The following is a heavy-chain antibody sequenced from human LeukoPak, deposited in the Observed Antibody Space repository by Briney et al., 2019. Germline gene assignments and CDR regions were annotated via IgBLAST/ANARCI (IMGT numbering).Heavy chain of an antibody. V-gene: IGHV4-30-2*01. D-gene: IGHD3-22*01. Sequence: PSQTLSLTCAVSGGSISSGGYSWSWIRQPPGKGLEWIGYIYHSGSTYYNPSLKSRVTISVDRSKNQFSLKLSSVTAADTAVYYCARQSKSDSSGFDPWGQGTLVTVSS. CDR3: ARQSKSDSSGFDP. CDR1: GGSISSGGYS. J-gene: IGHJ5*02. CDR2: IYHSGST.